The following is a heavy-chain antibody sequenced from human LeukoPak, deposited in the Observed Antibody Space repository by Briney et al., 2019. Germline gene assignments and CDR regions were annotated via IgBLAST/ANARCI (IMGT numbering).Heavy chain of an antibody. V-gene: IGHV1-69*05. Sequence: SVKVSCKASGGTFSSYAISWVRQAPGQGLEWMGGIIPIFGTANYAQKFQGRVTITTDESTSTVYMELSSLRSEDTAVYYCVRTRVLMDNYYYYMDVWGRGTTVTVSS. CDR3: VRTRVLMDNYYYYMDV. D-gene: IGHD3-16*01. J-gene: IGHJ6*03. CDR1: GGTFSSYA. CDR2: IIPIFGTA.